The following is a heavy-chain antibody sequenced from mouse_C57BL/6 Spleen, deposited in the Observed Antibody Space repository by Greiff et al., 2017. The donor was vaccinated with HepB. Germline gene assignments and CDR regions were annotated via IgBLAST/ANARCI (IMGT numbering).Heavy chain of an antibody. D-gene: IGHD3-2*02. J-gene: IGHJ4*01. CDR1: GYTFTDYN. CDR3: ARGPAQATSYAMDY. V-gene: IGHV1-18*01. CDR2: INPNNGGT. Sequence: EVQLQQSGPELVKPGASVKIPCKASGYTFTDYNMDWVKQSHGKSLEWIGDINPNNGGTIYNQKFKGKATLTVDKSSSTAYMELRSLTSEDTAVYYCARGPAQATSYAMDYWGQGTSVTVSS.